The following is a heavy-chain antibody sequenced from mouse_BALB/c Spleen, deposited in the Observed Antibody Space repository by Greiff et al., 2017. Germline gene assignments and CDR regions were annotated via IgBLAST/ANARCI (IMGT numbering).Heavy chain of an antibody. V-gene: IGHV3-8*02. CDR1: GDSITSGY. Sequence: VQLKQSGPSLVKPSQTLSLTCSVTGDSITSGYWNWIRKFPGNKLEYMGYISYSGSTYYNPSLKSRISITRDTSKNQYYLQLNSVTTEDTATYYCARFLVVAPYFDVWGAGTTVTVSS. J-gene: IGHJ1*01. D-gene: IGHD1-1*01. CDR3: ARFLVVAPYFDV. CDR2: ISYSGST.